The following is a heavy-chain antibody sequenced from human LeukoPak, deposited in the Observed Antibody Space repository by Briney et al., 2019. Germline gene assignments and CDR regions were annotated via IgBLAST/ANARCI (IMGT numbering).Heavy chain of an antibody. CDR1: GFTFSSYA. D-gene: IGHD5-12*01. Sequence: GGSLRLSCAASGFTFSSYAMHWVRQAPGKGLEWVAVISYDGSNKYYADSVKGRFTISRDNSKNTLYLQMNSLRAEDTAVYYCARSMVAIDYWGRGTLVTVSS. V-gene: IGHV3-30-3*01. CDR3: ARSMVAIDY. J-gene: IGHJ4*02. CDR2: ISYDGSNK.